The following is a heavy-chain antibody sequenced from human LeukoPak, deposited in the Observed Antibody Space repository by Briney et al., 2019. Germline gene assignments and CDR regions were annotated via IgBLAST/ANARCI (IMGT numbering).Heavy chain of an antibody. J-gene: IGHJ4*02. CDR2: IYYSGST. V-gene: IGHV4-59*08. CDR3: ARQGPLTTAVTTRTNPFDY. Sequence: SETLSLTCTVSAGSISSSYWSWIRQPPGKGLEWIGSIYYSGSTNYNPSLKSRVTISVDASKNQFSLKLNSVTAADTAVYYCARQGPLTTAVTTRTNPFDYWGQGTLVTVSS. D-gene: IGHD4-11*01. CDR1: AGSISSSY.